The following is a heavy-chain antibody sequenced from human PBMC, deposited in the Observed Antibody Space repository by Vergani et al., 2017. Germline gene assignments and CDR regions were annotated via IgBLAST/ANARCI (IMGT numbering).Heavy chain of an antibody. V-gene: IGHV1-46*03. CDR3: ARGDYGILTGYRY. CDR1: GYTFSNYY. CDR2: INPSGGHT. D-gene: IGHD3-9*01. Sequence: VQLVQSGAEVKKSGASVKVSCKTSGYTFSNYYMHWVRQAPGQGLEWMGIINPSGGHTNYAQKFQGRVTMNRDTYTSTVYMELSSLRSEDTAIYYCARGDYGILTGYRYWGQGTLVTVSA. J-gene: IGHJ4*02.